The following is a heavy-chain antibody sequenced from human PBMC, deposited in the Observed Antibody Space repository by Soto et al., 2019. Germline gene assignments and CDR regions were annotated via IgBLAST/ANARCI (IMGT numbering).Heavy chain of an antibody. CDR2: INLSGGST. CDR1: GFTFTSSA. D-gene: IGHD3-10*01. Sequence: ASVKVSCKASGFTFTSSAVQWVRQARGQRLEWMGIINLSGGSTSYAQKFQGRVTMTRDTSTSTVYMELSSLRSEDTAVYYCARSEWFGELLNYYYYYGMDVWGQGTTVTVSS. V-gene: IGHV1-46*01. CDR3: ARSEWFGELLNYYYYYGMDV. J-gene: IGHJ6*02.